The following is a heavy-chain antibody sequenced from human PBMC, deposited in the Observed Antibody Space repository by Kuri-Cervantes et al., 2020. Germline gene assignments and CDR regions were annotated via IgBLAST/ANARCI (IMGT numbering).Heavy chain of an antibody. CDR3: ATDSRRFGY. V-gene: IGHV3-21*04. CDR2: ISSSSSYI. Sequence: GESLKISCAASGFTFSRYWMSWVRQAPGKGLEWVSSISSSSSYIYYADSVKGRFTISRDNAKNSLYLQMNSLRAEDTAVYYCATDSRRFGYWGQGTLVTVSS. CDR1: GFTFSRYW. J-gene: IGHJ4*02.